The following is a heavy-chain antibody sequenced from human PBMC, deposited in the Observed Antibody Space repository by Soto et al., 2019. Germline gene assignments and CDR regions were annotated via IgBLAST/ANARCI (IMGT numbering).Heavy chain of an antibody. CDR3: ARGSQYYSDSSGYYAPYYGMDV. CDR2: VDYRGEK. V-gene: IGHV4-30-4*01. D-gene: IGHD3-22*01. Sequence: QVHLQESGPGVVRPSQTLSLTCTVSGGSIGSGDYSWSWIRQPPGRGLEWVGYVDYRGEKYYKPSLKSRPSISIDTSEKQFSLKLRSVTVADTAVYFCARGSQYYSDSSGYYAPYYGMDVWGQGSTVSVSS. J-gene: IGHJ6*01. CDR1: GGSIGSGDYS.